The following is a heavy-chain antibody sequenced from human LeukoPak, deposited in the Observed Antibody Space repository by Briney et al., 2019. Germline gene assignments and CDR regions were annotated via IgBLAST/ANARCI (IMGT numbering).Heavy chain of an antibody. D-gene: IGHD6-6*01. V-gene: IGHV6-1*01. J-gene: IGHJ4*02. CDR1: GDSFSSNSAV. CDR2: TYYRSKWYN. Sequence: SHTLSLTCAISGDSFSSNSAVWAWIRQSPSRGLEWLGRTYYRSKWYNGYAVSVKSRITIDPDTSKNQFSLKLSSVTAADTAVYYCARLRLGYWGQGTLVTVSS. CDR3: ARLRLGY.